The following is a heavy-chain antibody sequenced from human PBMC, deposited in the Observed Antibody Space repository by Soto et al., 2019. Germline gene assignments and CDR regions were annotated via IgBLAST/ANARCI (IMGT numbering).Heavy chain of an antibody. CDR2: ISWNSDSI. Sequence: EAQLVESGGGLVQPGRSLRLSCVGSGFIFDVFAIHWVRQAPGKGLEWVSGISWNSDSIGYADSVKGRFTISRDNAKNALYLQMNSLRVEDTALYYCTKVGGLYDFWSGPLHFDLWGQGTLVTVSS. D-gene: IGHD3-3*01. V-gene: IGHV3-9*01. CDR3: TKVGGLYDFWSGPLHFDL. J-gene: IGHJ4*02. CDR1: GFIFDVFA.